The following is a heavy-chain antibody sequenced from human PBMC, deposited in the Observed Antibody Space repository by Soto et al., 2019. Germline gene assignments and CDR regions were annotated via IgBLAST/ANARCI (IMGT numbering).Heavy chain of an antibody. CDR3: ARIGFRPGESVY. V-gene: IGHV2-70*01. CDR2: IDWDDDK. Sequence: SGPTLVNPTQTLTLTCTFSGFSLSTSGRCVSWIRQPPGKALEWLALIDWDDDKYYSTSLKTRLTISKDTSKNQVVLTMTNMDPVDTATYYCARIGFRPGESVYWGQGTLVTVSS. CDR1: GFSLSTSGRC. D-gene: IGHD2-21*01. J-gene: IGHJ4*02.